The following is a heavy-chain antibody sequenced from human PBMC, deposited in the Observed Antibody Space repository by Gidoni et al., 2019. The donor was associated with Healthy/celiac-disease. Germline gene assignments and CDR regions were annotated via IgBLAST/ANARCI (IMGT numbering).Heavy chain of an antibody. CDR2: IKSTPDGGTT. V-gene: IGHV3-15*01. CDR3: TTDYGGYFDY. Sequence: EVQLVESGGGLVKPGGSLRLACAACEFTFSNAWMSWVRLAPGKGLECVGRIKSTPDGGTTDSAAPVKGIFTISRDASKNPLYLQMNSLITEATAVYYCTTDYGGYFDYWGQVTLVTVSS. CDR1: EFTFSNAW. J-gene: IGHJ4*02. D-gene: IGHD4-17*01.